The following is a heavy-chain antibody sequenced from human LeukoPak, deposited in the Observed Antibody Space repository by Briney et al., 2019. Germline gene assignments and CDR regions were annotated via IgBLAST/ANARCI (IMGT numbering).Heavy chain of an antibody. CDR1: GYTFTGYY. CDR2: INPNSGGT. V-gene: IGHV1-2*02. J-gene: IGHJ4*02. Sequence: GASVKVSCKASGYTFTGYYMHWVRQAPGQGLEWMGWINPNSGGTNYAQKFQGRVTKTRGTSISTAYMELSRLRSDDTAVYYCARVSTSCCYEIDYWGQGTLVTVSS. CDR3: ARVSTSCCYEIDY. D-gene: IGHD2-2*01.